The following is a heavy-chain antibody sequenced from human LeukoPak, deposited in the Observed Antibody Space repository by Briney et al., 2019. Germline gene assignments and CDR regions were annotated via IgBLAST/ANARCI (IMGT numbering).Heavy chain of an antibody. Sequence: GGSLRLSCAASGFTFSSYSFNWVRQAPGKGLEWVAHINQDGSKEYYMDSVKARFTISRDNAKNSLSLQMNSLRAEDTAVYYCVRDGGVSGYDLLDYWGQGTLVTVSS. CDR2: INQDGSKE. CDR3: VRDGGVSGYDLLDY. V-gene: IGHV3-7*01. D-gene: IGHD5-12*01. CDR1: GFTFSSYS. J-gene: IGHJ4*02.